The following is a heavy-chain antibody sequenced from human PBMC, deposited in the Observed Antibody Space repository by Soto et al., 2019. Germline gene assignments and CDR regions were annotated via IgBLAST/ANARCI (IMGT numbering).Heavy chain of an antibody. D-gene: IGHD1-1*01. CDR2: IYSGGAT. J-gene: IGHJ4*02. Sequence: EVQLVESGGGLVQPGGSLRLSCAASGFTVSNNYMRWVRQARGEGLEWVSLIYSGGATYYADSVKGRFVISRDNSKNTRYPQMNSLRAEDTAVDYCARDGTYNWVGGQGILVSVSS. V-gene: IGHV3-66*01. CDR1: GFTVSNNY. CDR3: ARDGTYNWV.